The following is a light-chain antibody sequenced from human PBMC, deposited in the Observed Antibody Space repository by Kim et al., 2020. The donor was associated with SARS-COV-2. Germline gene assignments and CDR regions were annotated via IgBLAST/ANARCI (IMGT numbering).Light chain of an antibody. CDR2: RND. V-gene: IGLV1-44*01. Sequence: GQRVTISCSGRSSNIQSNTVNWYQHLPGTAPKLLIYRNDQRPSGVPGRFSGSKSGTSASLAITGLQSEDEAHYYCTAWDDSLDAVVFGGGTQLTVL. CDR1: SSNIQSNT. J-gene: IGLJ2*01. CDR3: TAWDDSLDAVV.